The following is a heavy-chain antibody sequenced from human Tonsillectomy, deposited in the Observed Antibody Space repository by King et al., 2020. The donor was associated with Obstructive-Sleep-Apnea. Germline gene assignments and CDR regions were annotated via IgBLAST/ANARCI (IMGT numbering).Heavy chain of an antibody. V-gene: IGHV4-31*03. CDR1: GGSISSGGYY. CDR3: GRDGDGSGGIGYWIDP. J-gene: IGHJ5*02. CDR2: IYYSGST. D-gene: IGHD3-10*01. Sequence: QLQESGPGLVKSSQTLSLTCTVSGGSISSGGYYWSWIRQHPGKGLEWIGYIYYSGSTYYNPSLKSRVTISGDTSKNQFSLKLSSVTAADTAVYYCGRDGDGSGGIGYWIDPWGQGTLVTVSS.